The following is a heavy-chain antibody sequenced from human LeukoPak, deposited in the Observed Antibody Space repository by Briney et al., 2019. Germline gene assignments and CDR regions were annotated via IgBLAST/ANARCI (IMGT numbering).Heavy chain of an antibody. V-gene: IGHV4-61*01. CDR1: GGSISSGSISSYY. J-gene: IGHJ6*03. D-gene: IGHD3-16*02. CDR3: ARGGMDDYVWGSYRPPPSYYYYYMDV. Sequence: SETLSLTCTVSGGSISSGSISSYYWSWIRQPPGKGLEWIGYIYYSGSTNYNPSLKSRVTISVDTSKNQFSLKLSSVTAADTAVYYCARGGMDDYVWGSYRPPPSYYYYYMDVWGKGTTVTVSS. CDR2: IYYSGST.